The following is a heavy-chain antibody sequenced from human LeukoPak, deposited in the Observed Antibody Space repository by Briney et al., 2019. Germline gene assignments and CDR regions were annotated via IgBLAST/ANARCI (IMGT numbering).Heavy chain of an antibody. J-gene: IGHJ4*02. V-gene: IGHV4-59*01. Sequence: SETLSLTCTVSGGSISSYYWSWIRQPPGKGLEWIGYIYYSGSTNYNPSLKSRVTISVDTSKNQFSLKLSSVTAADTAVYYCARVSYDILTGPTYFDYWGQGTLVIVSS. CDR1: GGSISSYY. D-gene: IGHD3-9*01. CDR2: IYYSGST. CDR3: ARVSYDILTGPTYFDY.